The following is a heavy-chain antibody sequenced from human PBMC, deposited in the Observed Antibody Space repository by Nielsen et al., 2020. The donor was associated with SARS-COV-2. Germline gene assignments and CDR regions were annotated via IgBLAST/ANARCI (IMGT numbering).Heavy chain of an antibody. V-gene: IGHV1-69*01. D-gene: IGHD3-9*01. Sequence: WLRQAPGQGLEWMGGIIPIFGTANYAQKFQGRVTITADESTSTAYMGLSSLRSEDTAVYYCARGHRVLRYFDWLSSESPSYGTDVWGQGTTVTVSS. CDR3: ARGHRVLRYFDWLSSESPSYGTDV. CDR2: IIPIFGTA. J-gene: IGHJ6*02.